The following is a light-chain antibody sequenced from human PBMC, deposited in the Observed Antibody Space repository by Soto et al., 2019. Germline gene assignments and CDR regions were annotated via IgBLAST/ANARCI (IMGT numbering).Light chain of an antibody. CDR1: SSDVGGYNY. J-gene: IGLJ1*01. CDR2: EVT. CDR3: TSYLGRDNFDV. Sequence: QSALTQPPSASGSPGQSVTISCTGTSSDVGGYNYVSWYQQHPGKAPKLIIYEVTKRPSGVPDRFSGSKFGNTASLTVSGLQPEDEAEYFCTSYLGRDNFDVFGTGTKVTVL. V-gene: IGLV2-8*01.